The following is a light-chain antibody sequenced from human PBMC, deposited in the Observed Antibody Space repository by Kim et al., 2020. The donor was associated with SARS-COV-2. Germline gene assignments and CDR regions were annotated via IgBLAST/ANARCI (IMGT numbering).Light chain of an antibody. J-gene: IGKJ1*01. Sequence: APGERATLTCRASQSVIGSYLAWYQQKPGQAPRLIIYGASSRAAAIPDRFSGSGSGTDFTLTISRLEPEDFAVYSCQQYGSSPQTFGQGTKVEIK. CDR2: GAS. V-gene: IGKV3-20*01. CDR3: QQYGSSPQT. CDR1: QSVIGSY.